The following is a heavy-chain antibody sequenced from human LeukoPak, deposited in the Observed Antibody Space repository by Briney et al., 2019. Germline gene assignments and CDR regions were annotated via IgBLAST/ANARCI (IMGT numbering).Heavy chain of an antibody. Sequence: GESLKISCKGSGYKFPYVWLGWVRQMPGKGLEWVGIIYPDDSDTRYRPSFQGQVTISVDKSVSTVYLQWSSLKASDTAMYYCARLGACDGKICYSGDYWGQGTLVTVSS. CDR1: GYKFPYVW. J-gene: IGHJ4*02. D-gene: IGHD2-21*02. V-gene: IGHV5-51*01. CDR3: ARLGACDGKICYSGDY. CDR2: IYPDDSDT.